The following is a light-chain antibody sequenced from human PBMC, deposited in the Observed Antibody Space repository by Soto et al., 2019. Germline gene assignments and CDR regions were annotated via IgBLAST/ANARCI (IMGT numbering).Light chain of an antibody. CDR2: KTD. J-gene: IGLJ2*01. CDR1: HSNIGTKA. V-gene: IGLV1-44*01. CDR3: ASFADSLYAVV. Sequence: QSVLTQPPSASGTPGQRVTISCSGSHSNIGTKAVKWFQQVPGAAPKSLIYKTDQRPSGVPDRFSGSKSGTSASLAISGLQPEDEADYYWASFADSLYAVVLGGGTQLTV.